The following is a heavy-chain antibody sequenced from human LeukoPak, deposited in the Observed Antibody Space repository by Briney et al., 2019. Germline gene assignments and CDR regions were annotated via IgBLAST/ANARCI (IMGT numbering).Heavy chain of an antibody. CDR2: IYYSGST. D-gene: IGHD5-18*01. CDR1: GGSISSGGYY. CDR3: TKSGGYSYGYGVNWFDP. V-gene: IGHV4-31*03. Sequence: SQTLSLTCTVSGGSISSGGYYWSWIRQHPGKGLEWIGYIYYSGSTYYNPSLKSRVTISVDTSKNQFSLKLSTVTAADTAVYYCTKSGGYSYGYGVNWFDPWGQGTLVTVSS. J-gene: IGHJ5*02.